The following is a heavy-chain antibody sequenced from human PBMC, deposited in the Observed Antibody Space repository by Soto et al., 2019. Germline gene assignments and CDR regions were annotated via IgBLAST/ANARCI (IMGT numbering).Heavy chain of an antibody. V-gene: IGHV5-10-1*01. CDR1: GYSFTSYW. CDR3: ARHALPGGIAVAYGMDV. D-gene: IGHD6-19*01. J-gene: IGHJ6*02. Sequence: SLKISCKGPGYSFTSYWISWVRQMPGKGLEWMGRIDPSDSYTNYSPSFQGHVTISADKSISTAYLQWSSLKASDTAMYYCARHALPGGIAVAYGMDVWGQGTTVTVSS. CDR2: IDPSDSYT.